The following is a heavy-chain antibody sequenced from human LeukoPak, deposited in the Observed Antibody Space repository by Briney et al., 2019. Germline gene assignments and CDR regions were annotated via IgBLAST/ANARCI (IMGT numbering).Heavy chain of an antibody. CDR3: AKPDYDILTALHPPDY. V-gene: IGHV3-23*01. CDR1: GFTFSSYA. J-gene: IGHJ4*02. CDR2: ISGSGGST. D-gene: IGHD3-9*01. Sequence: GGSLRLSCAASGFTFSSYAMSWVRQAPGKGLEWVSAISGSGGSTYYADSVKGRFTISRDNSKNTLYLQMNSLRAEDTAVYYCAKPDYDILTALHPPDYWGQGTLVTVSS.